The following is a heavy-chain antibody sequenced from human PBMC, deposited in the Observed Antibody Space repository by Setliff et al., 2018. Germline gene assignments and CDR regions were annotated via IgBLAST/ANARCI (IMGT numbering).Heavy chain of an antibody. V-gene: IGHV1-3*01. CDR3: ARGSPTTVVTHAEYFQH. Sequence: ASVKVSCKASGYTFTSYAMHWVRQAPGQRLEWMGWINAGNGNTKYSQKLQVRVTITRDTSASTAYMELSSLRSEDTAVYYCARGSPTTVVTHAEYFQHWGQGTLVTVSS. CDR1: GYTFTSYA. D-gene: IGHD4-17*01. J-gene: IGHJ1*01. CDR2: INAGNGNT.